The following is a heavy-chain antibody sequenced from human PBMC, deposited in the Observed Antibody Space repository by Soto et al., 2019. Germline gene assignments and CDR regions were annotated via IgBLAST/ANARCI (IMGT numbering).Heavy chain of an antibody. Sequence: PSETLSLTCTVSGGSLISYYWSWFRLPPGKGLEWIGYIYYTGTTNYFPSLKSRATISVDTSKNQFSLKLSSVTAADTAVYYCAVRGGYSYGIFDYWGQGTLVTVS. CDR2: IYYTGTT. V-gene: IGHV4-59*08. CDR1: GGSLISYY. J-gene: IGHJ4*02. D-gene: IGHD5-18*01. CDR3: AVRGGYSYGIFDY.